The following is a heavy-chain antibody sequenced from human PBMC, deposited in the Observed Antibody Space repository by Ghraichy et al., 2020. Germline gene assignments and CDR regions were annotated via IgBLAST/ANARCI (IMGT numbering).Heavy chain of an antibody. CDR3: ASLNHSSSWSFDY. CDR1: GGSFSGYY. J-gene: IGHJ4*02. V-gene: IGHV4-34*01. Sequence: SETLSLTCAVYGGSFSGYYWSWIRQPPGKGLEWIGEINHSGSTNYNPSLKSRVTISVDTSKNQFSLKLSSVTAADTAVYYCASLNHSSSWSFDYWGQGTLVTVSS. D-gene: IGHD6-13*01. CDR2: INHSGST.